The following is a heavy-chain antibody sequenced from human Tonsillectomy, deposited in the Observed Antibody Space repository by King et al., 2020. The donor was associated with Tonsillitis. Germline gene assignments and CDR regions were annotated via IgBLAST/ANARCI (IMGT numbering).Heavy chain of an antibody. D-gene: IGHD3-22*01. CDR3: ARDEYYYDSSGSRHDAFDI. CDR1: GGSISTYY. V-gene: IGHV4-59*01. J-gene: IGHJ3*02. Sequence: VQLQESGTGLVKPSETLSLTCTVSGGSISTYYWSWIRQPPGKGLEWIGYIYYSGSTNYNPSLKSRVTISVDTSKNQFSLKLSSVTAADTAVYYCARDEYYYDSSGSRHDAFDIWGQGTMVTVSS. CDR2: IYYSGST.